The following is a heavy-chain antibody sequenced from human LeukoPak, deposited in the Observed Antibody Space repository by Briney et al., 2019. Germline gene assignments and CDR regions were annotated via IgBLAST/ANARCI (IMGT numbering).Heavy chain of an antibody. V-gene: IGHV1-46*01. Sequence: ASVKVSCKASGYTFTSYYFHWVRQAPGQGLEWMGIITPSGGRTKYAQKFQGRVTITRNTSISTAYMEPSSLRSEDTAVYYCARGPHLTYYDSSGYYSPTEYYFDYWGQGTLVTVSS. J-gene: IGHJ4*02. CDR2: ITPSGGRT. D-gene: IGHD3-22*01. CDR1: GYTFTSYY. CDR3: ARGPHLTYYDSSGYYSPTEYYFDY.